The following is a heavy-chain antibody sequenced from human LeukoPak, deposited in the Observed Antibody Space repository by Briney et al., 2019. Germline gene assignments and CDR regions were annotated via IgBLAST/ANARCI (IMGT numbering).Heavy chain of an antibody. V-gene: IGHV3-53*01. CDR3: ARDNTISGYYELGY. J-gene: IGHJ4*02. D-gene: IGHD3-22*01. Sequence: GGSLRLSCAASGFSVSTNYMSWVRQAPGVGLECVSVISNDGTTYYADSVKGRFSISRDNSKNTVFLQMNSLRAEGTAVYYCARDNTISGYYELGYWGQGTLVTVSS. CDR2: ISNDGTT. CDR1: GFSVSTNY.